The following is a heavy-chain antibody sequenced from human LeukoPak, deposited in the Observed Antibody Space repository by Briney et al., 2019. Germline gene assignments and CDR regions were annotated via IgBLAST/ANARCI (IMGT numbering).Heavy chain of an antibody. Sequence: PGGSLRLSCAASGFTFSSYAMSWVRQAPGKGLEWVSAISGSGGSTYYADSVKGRFTISRDNSKNTLYLQMNSLRAEDTAVYYCAKGSRPVITMIVVVISTFDYWGQGTLVTISS. J-gene: IGHJ4*02. D-gene: IGHD3-22*01. V-gene: IGHV3-23*01. CDR1: GFTFSSYA. CDR2: ISGSGGST. CDR3: AKGSRPVITMIVVVISTFDY.